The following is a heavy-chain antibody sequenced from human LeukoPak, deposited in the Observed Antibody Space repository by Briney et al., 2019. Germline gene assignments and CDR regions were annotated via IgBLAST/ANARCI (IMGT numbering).Heavy chain of an antibody. CDR3: VTRGYGLSEIDY. J-gene: IGHJ4*02. V-gene: IGHV5-51*01. D-gene: IGHD5-18*01. Sequence: GESLKISCQASGYTFSTYWIGWVRQMPGKGLEWMGMIYPGDSETRYNPSFEGQVTISADKSSSTAYLHWYNLKASDTAMFYCVTRGYGLSEIDYWGQGTLVTVSS. CDR1: GYTFSTYW. CDR2: IYPGDSET.